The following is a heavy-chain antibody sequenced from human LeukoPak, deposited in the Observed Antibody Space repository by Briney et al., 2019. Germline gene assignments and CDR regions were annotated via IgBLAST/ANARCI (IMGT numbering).Heavy chain of an antibody. CDR3: ARDWGVMVVAALFDY. D-gene: IGHD2-15*01. J-gene: IGHJ4*02. Sequence: GRSLRLSCAASGFTFSSYAMHWVRQAPGKGLEWVAVISYDGSNKYYADSVKGRFTISRDNSENTLYLQMNSLRAEDTAVYYCARDWGVMVVAALFDYWGQGTLVTASS. CDR1: GFTFSSYA. V-gene: IGHV3-30-3*01. CDR2: ISYDGSNK.